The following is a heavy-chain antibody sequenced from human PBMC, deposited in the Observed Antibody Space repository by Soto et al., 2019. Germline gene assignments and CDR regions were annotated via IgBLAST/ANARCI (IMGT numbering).Heavy chain of an antibody. CDR2: INHSGST. CDR1: GGSFSGYY. V-gene: IGHV4-34*01. Sequence: TSETLSLTCAVYGGSFSGYYWSWIRQPPGKGLEWIGEINHSGSTNYNPSLKSRVTISVDTSKNQFSLKLSSVTAADTAVYYCAREEGSPKHFDYWGQGTLVTVSS. CDR3: AREEGSPKHFDY. J-gene: IGHJ4*02. D-gene: IGHD6-13*01.